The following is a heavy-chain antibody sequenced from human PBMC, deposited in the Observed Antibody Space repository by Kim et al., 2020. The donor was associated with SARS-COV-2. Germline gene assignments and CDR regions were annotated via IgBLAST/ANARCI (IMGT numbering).Heavy chain of an antibody. Sequence: GGSLRLSCAVSGFISPDSAFHWVRQSPVRGLEWLSGINWKTGSLAYAPSVKGRFTISRDHAASFLYLQMTDLRTEDTAMYYCARVGGDWAGGINGLDVWG. D-gene: IGHD3-16*01. CDR1: GFISPDSA. J-gene: IGHJ6*01. V-gene: IGHV3-9*02. CDR2: INWKTGSL. CDR3: ARVGGDWAGGINGLDV.